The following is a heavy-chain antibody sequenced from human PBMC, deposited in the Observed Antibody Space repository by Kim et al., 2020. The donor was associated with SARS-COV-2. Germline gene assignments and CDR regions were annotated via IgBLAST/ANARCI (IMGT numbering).Heavy chain of an antibody. Sequence: GGSLRLSCAASGFTFGDYAMHWVRQAPGKGLEWVSGISWNSGSIGYADSVKGRFTISRDNAKNSLYLQMNSLRAEDTALYYCAKDRSGWDLDAFDIWGQGTMVTVSS. CDR1: GFTFGDYA. J-gene: IGHJ3*02. V-gene: IGHV3-9*01. CDR3: AKDRSGWDLDAFDI. CDR2: ISWNSGSI. D-gene: IGHD6-19*01.